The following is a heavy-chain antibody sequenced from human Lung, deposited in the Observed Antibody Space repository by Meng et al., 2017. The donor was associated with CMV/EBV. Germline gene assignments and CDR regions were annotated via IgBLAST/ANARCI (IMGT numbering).Heavy chain of an antibody. D-gene: IGHD1-26*01. CDR1: GYTFPNYG. CDR3: ARVEVGITSGDY. CDR2: ISAYNGNK. J-gene: IGHJ4*02. V-gene: IGHV1-18*01. Sequence: AQLVPSGGGVKEPGASVNVSCKASGYTFPNYGITWVRQAPGQGLEWMGWISAYNGNKNYAQTLQGRLTMTTDTSTSTAYMELRSLRSDDTAVYYCARVEVGITSGDYWGQGTLVTVSS.